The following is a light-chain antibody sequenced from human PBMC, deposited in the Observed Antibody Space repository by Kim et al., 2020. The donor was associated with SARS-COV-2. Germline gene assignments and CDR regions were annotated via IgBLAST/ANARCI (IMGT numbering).Light chain of an antibody. CDR3: ISRDLYSTGNLYV. V-gene: IGLV3-19*01. Sequence: GQPVQITCQADSLRSYYASWYQMKPRQATVFVMYDNYNRTYGIPDRLSGSSSCNTASLTSTGAQAADEADYYWISRDLYSTGNLYVFGSGTKVTFL. CDR1: SLRSYY. J-gene: IGLJ1*01. CDR2: DNY.